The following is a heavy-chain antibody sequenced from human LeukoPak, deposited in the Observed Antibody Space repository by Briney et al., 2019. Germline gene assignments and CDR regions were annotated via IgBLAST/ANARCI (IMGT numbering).Heavy chain of an antibody. CDR1: AGSFSGYY. CDR3: ARSASYYRGSGSFYYFDC. Sequence: SETLSLTCAVYAGSFSGYYWSWIRKPPGKGMEWIGEINHSGSTNYNPSLKSRVSMSVDTSKNQFSLKLSSVTAADTAVYFCARSASYYRGSGSFYYFDCWGQGTLVTVSS. D-gene: IGHD3-10*01. V-gene: IGHV4-34*01. J-gene: IGHJ4*02. CDR2: INHSGST.